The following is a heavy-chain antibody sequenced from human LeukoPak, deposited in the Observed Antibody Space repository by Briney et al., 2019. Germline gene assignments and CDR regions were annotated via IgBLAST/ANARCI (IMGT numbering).Heavy chain of an antibody. Sequence: GGSLRLSCAASGFTFSSYDMHWVRQATGKGLEWVSAIGTAGDTYYPGSVKGRLTISRENAKNSLYLQMNSLRAGDTAVYYCARAGYSYGYSSIDDAFDIWGQGTMVTVSS. CDR2: IGTAGDT. V-gene: IGHV3-13*01. J-gene: IGHJ3*02. CDR1: GFTFSSYD. D-gene: IGHD5-18*01. CDR3: ARAGYSYGYSSIDDAFDI.